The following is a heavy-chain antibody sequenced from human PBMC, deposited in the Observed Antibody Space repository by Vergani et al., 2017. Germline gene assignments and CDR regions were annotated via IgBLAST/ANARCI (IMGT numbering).Heavy chain of an antibody. V-gene: IGHV4-61*02. Sequence: QVQLQESGPGLVKPSQTLSLTCTVSGGSISSGSYYWSWLRQPAGKGLEWIGRIYTSGSTNYNPSLKSRVTISVDTSKNQFSLKLSSVTAADTAGYYCARDESSSWHTEGWCDRWGQRTLGTVSS. D-gene: IGHD6-13*01. J-gene: IGHJ5*02. CDR2: IYTSGST. CDR3: ARDESSSWHTEGWCDR. CDR1: GGSISSGSYY.